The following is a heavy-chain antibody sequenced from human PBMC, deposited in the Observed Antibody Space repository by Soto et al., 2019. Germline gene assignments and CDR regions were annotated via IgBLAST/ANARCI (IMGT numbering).Heavy chain of an antibody. CDR1: GYSFTDYH. Sequence: ASVKVSCKASGYSFTDYHIRWVRQAPGQGLEWLGRINPKSGGTSTAQKFQGWVTMTTDTSISTASMELTRLTSDDTAIYYCARGDSTDCSNGVCSFFYNHDMDVWGQGTTVTVSS. CDR2: INPKSGGT. V-gene: IGHV1-2*04. D-gene: IGHD2-8*01. CDR3: ARGDSTDCSNGVCSFFYNHDMDV. J-gene: IGHJ6*02.